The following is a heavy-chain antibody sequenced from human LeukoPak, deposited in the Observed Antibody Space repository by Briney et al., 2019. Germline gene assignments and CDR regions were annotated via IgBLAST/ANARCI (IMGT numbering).Heavy chain of an antibody. V-gene: IGHV1-69*13. D-gene: IGHD2-2*01. CDR1: GGTFSSYA. J-gene: IGHJ3*02. Sequence: ASVKVSCKASGGTFSSYAISWVRQAPGQGLEWMGGIIPIFGTANYAQKFQGRVTITADESTSTAYMELSSLRSEDTAVYYCARIWSRFIVVVPAAIDWDAFDIWGQGTMVTVSS. CDR2: IIPIFGTA. CDR3: ARIWSRFIVVVPAAIDWDAFDI.